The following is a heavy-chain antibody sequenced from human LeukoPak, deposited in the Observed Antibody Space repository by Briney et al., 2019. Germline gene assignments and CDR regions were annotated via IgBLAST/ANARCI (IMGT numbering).Heavy chain of an antibody. CDR2: IYYSGST. CDR3: ARTLASPYYYYMDV. J-gene: IGHJ6*03. D-gene: IGHD5-12*01. Sequence: SETLSLTCTVSGGSISSSSYYWGWIRQPPGKGLEWIGSIYYSGSTYYNPSLKSRVTISVDTSKNQFSLKLSSVTAADTAVYYCARTLASPYYYYMDVWGKGTTVTVSS. V-gene: IGHV4-39*07. CDR1: GGSISSSSYY.